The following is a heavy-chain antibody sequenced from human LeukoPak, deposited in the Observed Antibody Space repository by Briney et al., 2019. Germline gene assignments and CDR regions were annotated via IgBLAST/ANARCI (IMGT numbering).Heavy chain of an antibody. V-gene: IGHV3-21*01. Sequence: PGGSLRLSCAASGFTFSSYSMNWVRQAPGKGLEWVSSTSSSSIYIYYADSVEGRFTISRDNAKNSLYLQMNSLRAEDTAVYYCARVRSPDFWSGYYFDYWGQGTLVTVSS. D-gene: IGHD3-3*01. CDR2: TSSSSIYI. CDR1: GFTFSSYS. CDR3: ARVRSPDFWSGYYFDY. J-gene: IGHJ4*02.